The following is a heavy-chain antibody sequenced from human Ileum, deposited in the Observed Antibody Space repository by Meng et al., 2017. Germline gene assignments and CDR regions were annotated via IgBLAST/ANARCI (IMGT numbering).Heavy chain of an antibody. Sequence: PPQESARGLVAPSETLSLPFNVSGGSVRSASSYWSWIRQPPGKGLEWIGLIHYSGSRNYNPSLKSRVTMSVDTSKNQVSLRLTSVTAADTAVYYCARFYGSGTFEVHDYWGQGTLVTVSS. V-gene: IGHV4-61*01. J-gene: IGHJ4*02. CDR2: IHYSGSR. CDR1: GGSVRSASSY. CDR3: ARFYGSGTFEVHDY. D-gene: IGHD3-10*01.